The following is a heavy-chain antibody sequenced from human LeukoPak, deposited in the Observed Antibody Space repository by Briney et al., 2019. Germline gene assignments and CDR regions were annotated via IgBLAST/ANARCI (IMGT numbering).Heavy chain of an antibody. Sequence: PSETLSLTCSLSVGSLSNYYWSWIRQPPGKAREWIGYIYYSGSTKYNPSLKRRVTIPVDTPKNQFSLTLRSVTAPDTPVYYCARVGGGEQLVASPLYYFDFWGQGTLVTVSS. CDR3: ARVGGGEQLVASPLYYFDF. CDR1: VGSLSNYY. V-gene: IGHV4-59*01. J-gene: IGHJ4*02. D-gene: IGHD6-13*01. CDR2: IYYSGST.